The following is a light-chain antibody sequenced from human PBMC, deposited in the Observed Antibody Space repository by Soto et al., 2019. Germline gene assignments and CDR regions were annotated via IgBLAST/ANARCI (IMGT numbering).Light chain of an antibody. CDR2: DVS. J-gene: IGLJ1*01. CDR3: SSYTSSNTYV. CDR1: FSDVSGYNF. V-gene: IGLV2-14*03. Sequence: QSALTQPASVSGSPGQSITISCTGTFSDVSGYNFVSWYQQYPGKAPKLMIYDVSNRPSGVSNRFSGSKSGNTASLTISGLQAEDEADYYCSSYTSSNTYVFGAGTKLTVL.